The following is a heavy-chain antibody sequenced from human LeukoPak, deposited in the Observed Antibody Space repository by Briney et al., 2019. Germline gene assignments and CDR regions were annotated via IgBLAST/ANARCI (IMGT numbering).Heavy chain of an antibody. CDR1: GFSISDNF. V-gene: IGHV3-66*01. D-gene: IGHD3-10*01. J-gene: IGHJ1*01. CDR3: ARDTDYYGAGRQGYFDH. CDR2: IFSGGET. Sequence: GGSLTLSCAVSGFSISDNFMGWVRQTPGNGLEWVSLIFSGGETYSADSVKGRFAISKDNSKNTLHLQMNSLRVEDTAMYYCARDTDYYGAGRQGYFDHWGQGTLVTVSS.